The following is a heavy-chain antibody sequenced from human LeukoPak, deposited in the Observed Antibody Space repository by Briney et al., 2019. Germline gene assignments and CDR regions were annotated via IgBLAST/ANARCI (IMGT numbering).Heavy chain of an antibody. CDR1: GFTFSDYY. CDR2: ISSSSSYT. V-gene: IGHV3-11*05. Sequence: GGSLRLSCAASGFTFSDYYMSWIRQAPGKGLEWVSYISSSSSYTNYADSVKGRFTISRDNAKNSLYLQMDSLRAEDTAVYFCAREDFFTPHSWGQGTLVTVPS. J-gene: IGHJ4*02. CDR3: AREDFFTPHS. D-gene: IGHD3/OR15-3a*01.